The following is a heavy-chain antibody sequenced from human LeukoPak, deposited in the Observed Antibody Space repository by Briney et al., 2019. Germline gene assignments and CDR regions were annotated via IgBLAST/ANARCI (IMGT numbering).Heavy chain of an antibody. Sequence: SETLSLTCTVSGGSISSSSYYWGWIRQPPGKGLEWIGSIYYSGSTYYNPSLKSRVTISVDTSKNQFSLKLSSVTAADTAVYYCARVGLYYYYYMDVWGKGTTVTVSS. CDR1: GGSISSSSYY. CDR3: ARVGLYYYYYMDV. J-gene: IGHJ6*03. V-gene: IGHV4-39*07. CDR2: IYYSGST.